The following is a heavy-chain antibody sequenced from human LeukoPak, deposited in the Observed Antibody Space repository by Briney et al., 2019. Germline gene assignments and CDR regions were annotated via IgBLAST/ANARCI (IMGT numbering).Heavy chain of an antibody. CDR2: INHSPPP. J-gene: IGHJ4*02. CDR3: AGYCSSTSCSGFDY. D-gene: IGHD2-2*01. V-gene: IGHV4-34*13. Sequence: INHSPPPNYTPSLKPPVPISVHTSNHQFSLKLSSVTAADTAVYYCAGYCSSTSCSGFDYWGQGTLVTVSS.